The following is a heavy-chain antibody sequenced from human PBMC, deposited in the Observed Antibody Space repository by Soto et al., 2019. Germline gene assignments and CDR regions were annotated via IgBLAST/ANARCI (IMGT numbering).Heavy chain of an antibody. Sequence: EVQVVESGGGLVQPGRSLRLSCAASGLTFEDYAMFWVRQPPGKGLEWVSGISWNSGSIGYADSVKGRFTISRDNAKNSLYLQMNSLRVEDTALYYCAARGDYDVVDYWGQGTQVTVSS. CDR2: ISWNSGSI. V-gene: IGHV3-9*01. CDR3: AARGDYDVVDY. J-gene: IGHJ4*02. D-gene: IGHD3-16*01. CDR1: GLTFEDYA.